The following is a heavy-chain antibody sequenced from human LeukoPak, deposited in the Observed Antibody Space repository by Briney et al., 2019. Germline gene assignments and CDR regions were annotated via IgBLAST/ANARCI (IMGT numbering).Heavy chain of an antibody. D-gene: IGHD5-12*01. Sequence: SETLSLTCTVSGGSISSSSYYWAWIRQPPGKGLEWLGSIFYSGSTFYNPSLKSRVTISVDTSKNQFSLKLSSVTAADTAVYYCARRDIVATISTWGQGTLVTVSS. CDR2: IFYSGST. J-gene: IGHJ4*02. CDR3: ARRDIVATIST. CDR1: GGSISSSSYY. V-gene: IGHV4-39*01.